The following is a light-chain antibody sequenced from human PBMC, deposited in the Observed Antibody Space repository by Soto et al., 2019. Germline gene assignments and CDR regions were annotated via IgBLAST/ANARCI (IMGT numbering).Light chain of an antibody. V-gene: IGKV3-20*01. CDR2: GAS. CDR1: QSLSSDS. CDR3: HQYGSSPLT. Sequence: ENVLTQFPGTLSLSPGDRATLSCRASQSLSSDSLAWYQQKPGQAPRLLIHGASSRANGIPDRFSGSGSGTDFTLTISRLEPEDFAVYYCHQYGSSPLTFGGGAKVEIK. J-gene: IGKJ4*01.